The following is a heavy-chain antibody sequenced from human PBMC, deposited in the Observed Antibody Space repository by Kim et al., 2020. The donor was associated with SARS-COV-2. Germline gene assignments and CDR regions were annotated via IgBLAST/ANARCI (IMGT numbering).Heavy chain of an antibody. Sequence: GGSLRLSCAASGFTFSSYGMHSVRQAPGKGLECVAVISYDGSNKYYADSVKGRFTISRDNSKNTLYLQMNSLRAEDTAVYYCAKLGHHSDEATLAFSSSFQGDAFDIWGQGTMVTVSS. CDR2: ISYDGSNK. V-gene: IGHV3-30*18. CDR1: GFTFSSYG. CDR3: AKLGHHSDEATLAFSSSFQGDAFDI. D-gene: IGHD6-13*01. J-gene: IGHJ3*02.